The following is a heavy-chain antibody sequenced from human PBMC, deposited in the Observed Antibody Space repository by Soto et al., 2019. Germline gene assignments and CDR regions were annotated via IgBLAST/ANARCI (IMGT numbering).Heavy chain of an antibody. CDR3: AKDSDSSGYYSSPGGY. Sequence: EVQLVESGGGLVQPGRSLRLSCAASGFTFDDYAMHWVRQAPGKGLEWVSGISWNSGSIGYADSVKGRFTISRDNAKNSLYLQMNSLSAEDTALYYCAKDSDSSGYYSSPGGYWGQGTLVTVSS. CDR1: GFTFDDYA. D-gene: IGHD3-22*01. V-gene: IGHV3-9*01. CDR2: ISWNSGSI. J-gene: IGHJ4*02.